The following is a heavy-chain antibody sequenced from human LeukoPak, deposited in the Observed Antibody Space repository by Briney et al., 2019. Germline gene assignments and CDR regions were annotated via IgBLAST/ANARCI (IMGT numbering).Heavy chain of an antibody. Sequence: GGSLGLSCAASGFTFSSYSMNWVRQAPGMWLEWVSSISTSSIYIYYADSVKGRFTISRDNAKNSLYLQMNSLRAEDTAVYYCARGSEVVAAANNWFDPWGQGTLVTVSS. V-gene: IGHV3-21*01. CDR2: ISTSSIYI. CDR3: ARGSEVVAAANNWFDP. CDR1: GFTFSSYS. D-gene: IGHD2-2*01. J-gene: IGHJ5*02.